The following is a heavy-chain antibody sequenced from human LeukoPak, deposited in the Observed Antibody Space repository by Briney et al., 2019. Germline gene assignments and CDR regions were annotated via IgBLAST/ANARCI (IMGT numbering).Heavy chain of an antibody. CDR3: ARGVGMDV. CDR2: INHSGST. CDR1: GGSFSGYY. J-gene: IGHJ6*02. Sequence: SETLSLTCAVYGGSFSGYYWNWIRQPPGKGLEWIGEINHSGSTNYNPSLKSRVTIAVDTSKNQFSLKLSSVTAADTAVYYCARGVGMDVWGQGTTVTVSS. V-gene: IGHV4-34*01.